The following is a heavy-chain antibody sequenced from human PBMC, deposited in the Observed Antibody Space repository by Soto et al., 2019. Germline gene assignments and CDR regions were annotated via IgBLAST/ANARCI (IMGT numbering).Heavy chain of an antibody. D-gene: IGHD2-2*01. CDR2: ISGDGSIT. Sequence: EVQLVESGGGLVQPGGSLTLSCAASGFTFPSYWLHWVRQAPGKGLVWVSRISGDGSITNYTDAVKGRLTISRDNAQHTFYLQMNHLRAEDPALYYCARGTTYWAGVDYWGQGTLVTASS. J-gene: IGHJ4*02. V-gene: IGHV3-74*01. CDR1: GFTFPSYW. CDR3: ARGTTYWAGVDY.